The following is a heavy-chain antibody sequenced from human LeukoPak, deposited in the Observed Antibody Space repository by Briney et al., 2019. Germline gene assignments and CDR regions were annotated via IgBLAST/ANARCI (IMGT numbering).Heavy chain of an antibody. CDR1: GFTFSSYA. J-gene: IGHJ5*02. D-gene: IGHD6-19*01. CDR2: IIPIFGTA. V-gene: IGHV1-69*01. CDR3: ARALAVAGDNWFDP. Sequence: GGSLRLSCAASGFTFSSYAISWVRQAPGQGLEWMGGIIPIFGTANYAQKFQGRVTITADESTSTAYMELSSLRSEDTAVYYCARALAVAGDNWFDPWGQGTLVTVSS.